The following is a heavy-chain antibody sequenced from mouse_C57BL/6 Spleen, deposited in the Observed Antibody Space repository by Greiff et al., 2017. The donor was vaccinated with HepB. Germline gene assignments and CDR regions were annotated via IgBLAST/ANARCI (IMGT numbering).Heavy chain of an antibody. CDR1: GYTFTSYG. CDR2: IYPRSGNT. J-gene: IGHJ4*01. Sequence: QVHVKQSGAELARPGASVKLSCKASGYTFTSYGISWVKQRTGQGLEWIGEIYPRSGNTYYNEKFKGKATLTADKSSSTAYMELRSLTSEDSAVYFCARKLLYAMDYWGQGTSVTVSS. CDR3: ARKLLYAMDY. V-gene: IGHV1-81*01.